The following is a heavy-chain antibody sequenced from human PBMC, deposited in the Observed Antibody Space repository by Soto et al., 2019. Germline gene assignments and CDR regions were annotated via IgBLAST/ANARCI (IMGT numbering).Heavy chain of an antibody. CDR3: ARDASGPFDY. Sequence: GGSLRLSCSVAGFAVSDSMSWVRQAPGKGLECVSFIHSDGSTHYTDSVRGRFTISRDNSKNTLYLQMDRLRVDDTAVYFCARDASGPFDYWGQGTLVTVSS. J-gene: IGHJ4*02. V-gene: IGHV3-53*01. D-gene: IGHD6-19*01. CDR1: GFAVSDS. CDR2: IHSDGST.